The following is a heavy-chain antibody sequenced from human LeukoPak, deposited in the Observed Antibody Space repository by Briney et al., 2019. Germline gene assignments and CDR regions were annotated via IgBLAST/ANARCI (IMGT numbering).Heavy chain of an antibody. J-gene: IGHJ6*02. V-gene: IGHV4-59*01. CDR3: AREDVAGGSGSNYYYYGMDV. D-gene: IGHD3-10*01. CDR1: GGSISSYY. Sequence: PSETLSLTCTVSGGSISSYYWSWIRQPPGKGLEWIGFIYYSGSTSYYPSLKSRVTISVDTSKNQFSLKLSSVTAADTAVYYCAREDVAGGSGSNYYYYGMDVWGQGTTVTVSS. CDR2: IYYSGST.